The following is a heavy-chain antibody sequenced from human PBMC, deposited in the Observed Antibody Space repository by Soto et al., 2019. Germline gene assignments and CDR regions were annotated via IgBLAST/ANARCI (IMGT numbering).Heavy chain of an antibody. CDR1: GYSFTSYW. V-gene: IGHV5-51*01. Sequence: PGASLKISCKGSGYSFTSYWSGWVRQMPGKGLEWMGIIYPGDSDTRYSPSFQGQVTISADKSISTAYLQWSSLKASDTAMYYCARQGQRTYYYYGMDVWGQGTTVTVSS. CDR2: IYPGDSDT. CDR3: ARQGQRTYYYYGMDV. J-gene: IGHJ6*02.